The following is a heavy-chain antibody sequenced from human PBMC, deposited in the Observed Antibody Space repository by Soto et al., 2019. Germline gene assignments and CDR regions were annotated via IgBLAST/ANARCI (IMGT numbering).Heavy chain of an antibody. Sequence: PGESLKISCKGSGYSFTSYWIGWARQMPGKGLEWMGIIYPGDSDTRYSPSFQGQVTISADKSISTAYLQWSSLKASDTAMYYCARQRYGGKYYYGMDVWGQGTTVTVSS. V-gene: IGHV5-51*01. CDR2: IYPGDSDT. CDR1: GYSFTSYW. D-gene: IGHD5-18*01. J-gene: IGHJ6*02. CDR3: ARQRYGGKYYYGMDV.